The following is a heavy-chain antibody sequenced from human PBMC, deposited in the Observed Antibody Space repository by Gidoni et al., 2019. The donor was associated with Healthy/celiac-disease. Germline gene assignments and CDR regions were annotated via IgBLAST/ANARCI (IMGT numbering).Heavy chain of an antibody. CDR1: GFTFSSYG. V-gene: IGHV3-30*18. D-gene: IGHD3-10*01. CDR2: ISYDGSNK. CDR3: AKVSSGQDFDY. Sequence: QVQLVAPGGGVVQPGRSLRPSCAASGFTFSSYGMHWVPQAPGKGLVWVAVISYDGSNKYYADSVKGRFTSSRDNSKNSLYLQMNSLRAEDTAVYYCAKVSSGQDFDYWGQGTLVTVSS. J-gene: IGHJ4*02.